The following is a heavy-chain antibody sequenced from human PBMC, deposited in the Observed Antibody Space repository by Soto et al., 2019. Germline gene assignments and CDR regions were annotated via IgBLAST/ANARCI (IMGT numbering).Heavy chain of an antibody. Sequence: QVQLVQSGAEVKKPGSSVKVSCKASGGTFSSYAISWVRQAPGQGLEWMGGIIPIFGTANYAQKFQGRVTISADKTTSKDYMELSSQRSEHTAGYNCARDGGMATPGRAALDYWAQGTLVTVSS. CDR2: IIPIFGTA. D-gene: IGHD5-12*01. J-gene: IGHJ4*02. CDR1: GGTFSSYA. CDR3: ARDGGMATPGRAALDY. V-gene: IGHV1-69*14.